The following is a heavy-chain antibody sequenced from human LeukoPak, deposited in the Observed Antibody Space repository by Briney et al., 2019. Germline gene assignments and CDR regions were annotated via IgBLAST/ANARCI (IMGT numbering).Heavy chain of an antibody. D-gene: IGHD3-3*01. V-gene: IGHV3-7*01. CDR3: ARDSPYDFWSGYPFDY. J-gene: IGHJ4*02. CDR2: IKQDGSEK. Sequence: GGSLRLSCAASGFTFSSYAMSWVRQAPGEGLEWVANIKQDGSEKYYVDSVKGRFTISRDNAKNSLYLQMNSLRAEDTAVYYCARDSPYDFWSGYPFDYWGQGTLVTVSS. CDR1: GFTFSSYA.